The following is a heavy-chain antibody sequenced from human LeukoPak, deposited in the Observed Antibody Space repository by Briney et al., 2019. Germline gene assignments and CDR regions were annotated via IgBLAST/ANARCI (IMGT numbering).Heavy chain of an antibody. Sequence: GESLKISCKGSGYRFTSYWIGWVRQMPGKGLEWMAIIYPGDSDTRYSPSFQGQVTVSADKSISTAYLQWSSLKASDTAIYYCARHCSSGWSDPTYYYCGMDVWGQGTTVTVSS. CDR1: GYRFTSYW. CDR2: IYPGDSDT. V-gene: IGHV5-51*01. D-gene: IGHD6-19*01. J-gene: IGHJ6*02. CDR3: ARHCSSGWSDPTYYYCGMDV.